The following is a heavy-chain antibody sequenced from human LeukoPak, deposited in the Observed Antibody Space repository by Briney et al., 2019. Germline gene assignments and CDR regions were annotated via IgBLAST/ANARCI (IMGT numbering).Heavy chain of an antibody. J-gene: IGHJ3*02. CDR1: GFTFSSYA. CDR3: ANLYPDRGYDYEAFDI. D-gene: IGHD5-12*01. V-gene: IGHV3-23*01. Sequence: GGSLRLSCAASGFTFSSYAMSWVRQAPGKGLEWVSAISGSCGSTYYADSVKGGCTISRGNSKNTLYLQIISRRAEDTAVYYCANLYPDRGYDYEAFDIWGQGTMVTVAS. CDR2: ISGSCGST.